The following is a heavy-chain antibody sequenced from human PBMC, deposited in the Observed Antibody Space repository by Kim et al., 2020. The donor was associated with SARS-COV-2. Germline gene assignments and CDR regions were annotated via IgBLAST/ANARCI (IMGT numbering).Heavy chain of an antibody. D-gene: IGHD3-10*01. V-gene: IGHV3-30*07. CDR3: ARDPPLNYGSGSYFSHDY. Sequence: KGRFTISRDNSKNTLYLQMNSLRAEDTAVYYCARDPPLNYGSGSYFSHDYWGQGTLVTVSS. J-gene: IGHJ4*02.